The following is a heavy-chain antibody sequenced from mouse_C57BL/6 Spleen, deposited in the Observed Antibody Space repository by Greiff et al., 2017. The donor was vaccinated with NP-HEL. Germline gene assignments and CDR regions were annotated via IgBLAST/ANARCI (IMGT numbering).Heavy chain of an antibody. CDR1: GFTFTDYY. CDR2: IRNKANGYTT. Sequence: VHLVESGGGLVQPGGSLSLSCAASGFTFTDYYMSWVRQPPGKALEWLGFIRNKANGYTTEYSASVTGRFTISRDNSQSILYLQMNALRAEDSATYYCARGGGYGWYFDVWGTGTTVTVSS. J-gene: IGHJ1*03. V-gene: IGHV7-3*01. D-gene: IGHD1-1*02. CDR3: ARGGGYGWYFDV.